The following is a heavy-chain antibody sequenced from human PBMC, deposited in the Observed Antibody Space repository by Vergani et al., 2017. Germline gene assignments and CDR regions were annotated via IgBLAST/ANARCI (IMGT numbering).Heavy chain of an antibody. CDR3: ASLGNWNRAY. Sequence: EVQMLESGGGLVQPGGSLRLSCAASGFTFSNYAMKWVRQAPHKGLEWVSSISEDAGRTYYADSVKGRFTISRDNSKNMLYLEMSSLRAEDTALYYCASLGNWNRAYWGQGTLVTVSS. CDR1: GFTFSNYA. CDR2: ISEDAGRT. J-gene: IGHJ4*02. D-gene: IGHD1-1*01. V-gene: IGHV3-23*01.